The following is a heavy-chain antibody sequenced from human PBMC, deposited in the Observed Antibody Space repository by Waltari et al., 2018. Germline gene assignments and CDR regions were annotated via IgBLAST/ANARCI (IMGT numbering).Heavy chain of an antibody. D-gene: IGHD2-21*01. Sequence: EVQLVESGGGLVQPGGSLRLSCAASGFTFSSYSMNWVRQAPGKGLEWVSYISSSSSTIYYADSVKGRFTISRDNAKNSLYLQMNSLRAEDTAVYYCAREGAIGFAYWGQGTLVTVSS. V-gene: IGHV3-48*01. CDR3: AREGAIGFAY. J-gene: IGHJ4*02. CDR1: GFTFSSYS. CDR2: ISSSSSTI.